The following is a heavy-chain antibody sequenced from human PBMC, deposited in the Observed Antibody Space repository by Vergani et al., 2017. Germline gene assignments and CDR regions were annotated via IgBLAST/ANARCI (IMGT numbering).Heavy chain of an antibody. Sequence: QVTLRESGPALVKPTQTLTLICTFSGFSLSTSGMCVSWIRQPPGKALEGLALIDWDDDKYYSTSLETRLTISKDTSKTQVVRTITNMDPVDTATYYCARTRPMTTVTTAAFDIWGQGTMVTVSS. D-gene: IGHD4-17*01. V-gene: IGHV2-70*01. CDR2: IDWDDDK. CDR3: ARTRPMTTVTTAAFDI. J-gene: IGHJ3*02. CDR1: GFSLSTSGMC.